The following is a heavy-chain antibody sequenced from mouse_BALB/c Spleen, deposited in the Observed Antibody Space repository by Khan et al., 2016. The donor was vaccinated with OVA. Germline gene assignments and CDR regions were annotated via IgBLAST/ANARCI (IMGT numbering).Heavy chain of an antibody. CDR2: INPRSGYT. Sequence: QMQLEESGAELARPGASVRMSCKASGYTFTSNTMHWVKQRPGQGLEWIGYINPRSGYTNYNQNFKDKATLTADKSSSTAYMQLSSLTSEDSAVYYSARRTTGYTMDYWGQGTSVTVSS. D-gene: IGHD2-14*01. J-gene: IGHJ4*01. CDR3: ARRTTGYTMDY. CDR1: GYTFTSNT. V-gene: IGHV1-4*01.